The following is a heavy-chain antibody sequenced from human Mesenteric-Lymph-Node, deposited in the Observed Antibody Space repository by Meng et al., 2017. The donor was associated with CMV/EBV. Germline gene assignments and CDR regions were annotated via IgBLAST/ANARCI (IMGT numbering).Heavy chain of an antibody. CDR3: ARRGGTVTTFDY. V-gene: IGHV4-39*01. CDR1: GGSISSSSYY. J-gene: IGHJ4*02. CDR2: IYYSGST. Sequence: LETLSLTCTVSGGSISSSSYYWGWIRQPPGKGLEWIGSIYYSGSTYYNPSLKSRVTISVDTSKNQFSLKLSSVTAADTAVYYCARRGGTVTTFDYWGQGTLVTVSS. D-gene: IGHD4-11*01.